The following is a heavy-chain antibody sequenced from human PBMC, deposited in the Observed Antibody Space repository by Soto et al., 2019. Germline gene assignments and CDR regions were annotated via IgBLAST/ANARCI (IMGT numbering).Heavy chain of an antibody. CDR1: GGTFSSYA. V-gene: IGHV1-69*13. D-gene: IGHD3-9*01. Sequence: ASVKVSCKASGGTFSSYAISWVRQAPGQGLEWMGGIIPIFGTANYAQKFQGRVTITADESTSTAYMELSSLRSEDTAVYYCAAILTGPVDFWCPGPLVTVSS. CDR3: AAILTGPVDF. J-gene: IGHJ4*02. CDR2: IIPIFGTA.